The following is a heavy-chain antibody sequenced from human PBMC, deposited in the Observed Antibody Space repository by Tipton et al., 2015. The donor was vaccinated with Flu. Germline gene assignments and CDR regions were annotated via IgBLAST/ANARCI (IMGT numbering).Heavy chain of an antibody. D-gene: IGHD3-3*01. CDR1: GGSVSSGSYY. J-gene: IGHJ4*02. V-gene: IGHV4-61*01. Sequence: TLSLTCTVSGGSVSSGSYYWSWIRQPPGKGLEWIGYIYYRGSTNYNPSLKSRVTISVDTSKNQFSLKLSPVTAADTAVYYCARGDFWSGYYVDYWSQGTLVTVSS. CDR3: ARGDFWSGYYVDY. CDR2: IYYRGST.